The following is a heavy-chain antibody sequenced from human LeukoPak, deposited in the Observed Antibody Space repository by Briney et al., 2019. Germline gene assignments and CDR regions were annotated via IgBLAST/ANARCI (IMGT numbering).Heavy chain of an antibody. CDR2: MNPNSGNT. CDR1: GYTFTSYY. CDR3: ARVEDGDFDY. V-gene: IGHV1-8*02. Sequence: ASVKVSCKASGYTFTSYYMHWVRQATGQGLEWMGWMNPNSGNTGYAQKFQGRVTMTRNTSISTAYMELSSLRSEDTAVYYCARVEDGDFDYWGQGTLVTVSS. J-gene: IGHJ4*02. D-gene: IGHD2-15*01.